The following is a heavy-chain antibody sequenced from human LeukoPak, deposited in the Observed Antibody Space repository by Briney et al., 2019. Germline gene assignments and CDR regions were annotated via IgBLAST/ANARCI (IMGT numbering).Heavy chain of an antibody. CDR1: GFTFSSYA. CDR2: ISYDGSNK. D-gene: IGHD3-16*01. V-gene: IGHV3-30*04. Sequence: GGSLRFSCAASGFTFSSYAMRWVRQAPGKGLEWVAVISYDGSNKYYADSVKGRFTISRDNSKNTLYLQMNSLRAEDTAVYYCARVLVAEGELLGAYDYWGQGTLVTVSS. CDR3: ARVLVAEGELLGAYDY. J-gene: IGHJ4*02.